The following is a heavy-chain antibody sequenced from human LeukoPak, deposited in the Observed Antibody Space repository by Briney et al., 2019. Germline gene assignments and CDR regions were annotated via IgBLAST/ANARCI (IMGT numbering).Heavy chain of an antibody. CDR3: ARHSNYCSGGSCYPNGFDY. J-gene: IGHJ4*02. Sequence: GESLKISCKGSGYTFANYWIAWVRQMPGKGLEWMGIIYPGDSDIRYSPSFQGRVTISADKSISAAYLQWSSLKASDTAMYYCARHSNYCSGGSCYPNGFDYWGQGTLVTVSS. CDR1: GYTFANYW. D-gene: IGHD2-15*01. CDR2: IYPGDSDI. V-gene: IGHV5-51*01.